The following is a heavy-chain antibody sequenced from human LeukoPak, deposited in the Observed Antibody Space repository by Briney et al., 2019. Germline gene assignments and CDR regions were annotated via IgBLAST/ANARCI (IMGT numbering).Heavy chain of an antibody. CDR2: INPNSGGT. Sequence: ASVKVSCKASGYTFTDYYIHWVRQAPGQGLEWMGWINPNSGGTNYAQKFQGRVTMIRDTSISTAYMELSRLRSDDTAVYYCARVTMIVVVQSAFDIWGQGTMVTVSS. CDR1: GYTFTDYY. CDR3: ARVTMIVVVQSAFDI. J-gene: IGHJ3*02. V-gene: IGHV1-2*02. D-gene: IGHD3-22*01.